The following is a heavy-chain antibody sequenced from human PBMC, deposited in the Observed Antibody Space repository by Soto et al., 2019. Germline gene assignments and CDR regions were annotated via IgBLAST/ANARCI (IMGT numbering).Heavy chain of an antibody. J-gene: IGHJ4*02. CDR2: INPSGGST. Sequence: QVQLVQSGAEVKKPGASVKVSCKASGYTFTSYYMHCVRQAPGQRLEWMGIINPSGGSTSYAQKFQGRVTMTRDTSTSTDYMELSSLRSEDTAVYYCARDLNPWGAQIFDYWGQGPLVTVSS. D-gene: IGHD1-26*01. CDR1: GYTFTSYY. CDR3: ARDLNPWGAQIFDY. V-gene: IGHV1-46*01.